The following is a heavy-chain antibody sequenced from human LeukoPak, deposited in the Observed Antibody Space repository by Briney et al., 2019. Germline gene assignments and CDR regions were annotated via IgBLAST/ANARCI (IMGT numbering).Heavy chain of an antibody. V-gene: IGHV4-59*01. D-gene: IGHD2-21*01. Sequence: SETLSLTCTASGGSISSYYWSWIRQPPGKGLEWIGYIYYSGSTNYNPSLKSRVTISVDTSKNQFSLKLSSVTAADTALYYCARSMGCFDYWGQGTLVTVSS. CDR2: IYYSGST. J-gene: IGHJ4*02. CDR1: GGSISSYY. CDR3: ARSMGCFDY.